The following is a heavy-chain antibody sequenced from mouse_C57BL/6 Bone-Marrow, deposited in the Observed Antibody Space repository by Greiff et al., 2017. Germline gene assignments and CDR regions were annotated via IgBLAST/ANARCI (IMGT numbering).Heavy chain of an antibody. CDR1: GYTFTSYW. CDR3: ARPYYSNYWYFDV. J-gene: IGHJ1*03. CDR2: LYPGSGST. Sequence: VQLQQSGAELVKPGASVKMSCKASGYTFTSYWITWVRQRPGQGLEWIGDLYPGSGSTNYNEKFKSKATLTVDTSSSTAYMQLSSLTSEDSAVYYWARPYYSNYWYFDVWGTGTTVTVAS. D-gene: IGHD2-5*01. V-gene: IGHV1-55*01.